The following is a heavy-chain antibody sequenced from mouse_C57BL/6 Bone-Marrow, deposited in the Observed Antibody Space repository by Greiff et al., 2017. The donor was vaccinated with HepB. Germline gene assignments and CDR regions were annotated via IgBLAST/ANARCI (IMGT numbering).Heavy chain of an antibody. CDR1: GYSFTGYY. D-gene: IGHD1-2*01. CDR3: ARLAAYAMDY. J-gene: IGHJ4*01. Sequence: EVKLMESGPELVKPGASVKISCKASGYSFTGYYMNWVKQSPEKSLEWIGEINPSTGGTTYNQKFKAKATLTVDKSSSTAYMQLKSLTSEDSAVYYCARLAAYAMDYWGQGTSVTVSS. V-gene: IGHV1-42*01. CDR2: INPSTGGT.